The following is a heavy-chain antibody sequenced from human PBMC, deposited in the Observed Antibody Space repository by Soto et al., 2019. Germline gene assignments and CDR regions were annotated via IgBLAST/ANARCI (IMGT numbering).Heavy chain of an antibody. V-gene: IGHV5-51*01. CDR2: IYPGDSDT. J-gene: IGHJ4*02. CDR3: ARHGPNLLYYDILTGPVAY. D-gene: IGHD3-9*01. CDR1: GYSFTSYW. Sequence: GDSLKISCKGSGYSFTSYWIGWVRQMPGKGLEWMGIIYPGDSDTRYSPSFQGQVTISADKSISTAYLQWSSLKASDTAMYYCARHGPNLLYYDILTGPVAYWGQGTLVTVYS.